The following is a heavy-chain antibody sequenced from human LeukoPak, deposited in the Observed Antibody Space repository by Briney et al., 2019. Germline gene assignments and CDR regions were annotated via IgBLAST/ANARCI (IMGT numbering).Heavy chain of an antibody. CDR2: ISAYNGNT. Sequence: ASVKVSCKASGYTFTNYGISWVRQAPGQGLEWMGWISAYNGNTNYAQKLQGRVTVTTDTSTTTAHMELRGLTSDDTAVYYCAREAGGATEFYFDYWGQGTLVTVSS. CDR1: GYTFTNYG. D-gene: IGHD1-26*01. V-gene: IGHV1-18*01. CDR3: AREAGGATEFYFDY. J-gene: IGHJ4*02.